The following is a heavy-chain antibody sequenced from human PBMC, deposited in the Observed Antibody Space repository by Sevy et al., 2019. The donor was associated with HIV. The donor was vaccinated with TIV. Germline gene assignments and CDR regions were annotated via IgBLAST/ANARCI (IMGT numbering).Heavy chain of an antibody. CDR3: AREGGYSDQGMDV. CDR2: ISGSGSTI. D-gene: IGHD5-12*01. V-gene: IGHV3-11*04. CDR1: GFTSSDYY. Sequence: GGSLRLSCVGFGFTSSDYYMSWIRQAPGKGLEWVSYISGSGSTIDYADSVKGRFTISRDNAKNSLYLQMNSLRAEDTAVYYCAREGGYSDQGMDVWGQGTTVTVSS. J-gene: IGHJ6*02.